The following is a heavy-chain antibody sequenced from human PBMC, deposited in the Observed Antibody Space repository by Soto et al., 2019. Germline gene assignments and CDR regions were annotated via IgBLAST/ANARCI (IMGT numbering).Heavy chain of an antibody. CDR2: INHSGST. D-gene: IGHD3-3*01. CDR3: ASVTIFGVAANWFDP. J-gene: IGHJ5*02. CDR1: GGSFSGYY. Sequence: KPSETLSLTCAVYGGSFSGYYWSWIRQPPGKGLEWIGEINHSGSTNYNPSLKSRVTISVDTSKNQFSLKLSSVTAADTAVYYCASVTIFGVAANWFDPWGQGTLVTVS. V-gene: IGHV4-34*01.